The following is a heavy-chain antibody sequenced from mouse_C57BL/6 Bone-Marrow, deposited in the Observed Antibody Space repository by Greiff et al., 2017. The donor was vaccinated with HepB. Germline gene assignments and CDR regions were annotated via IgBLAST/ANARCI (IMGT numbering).Heavy chain of an antibody. CDR1: GYSFTGYY. Sequence: EVQLVESGPELVKPGASVKISCKASGYSFTGYYMNWVKQSPEKSLEWIGEINPSTGGTTYNQKFKAKATLTVDKSSSTAYMQLKSLTSEDSAVYYCARGWLLRGYWGQGTTLTVSS. J-gene: IGHJ2*01. CDR3: ARGWLLRGY. D-gene: IGHD2-3*01. CDR2: INPSTGGT. V-gene: IGHV1-42*01.